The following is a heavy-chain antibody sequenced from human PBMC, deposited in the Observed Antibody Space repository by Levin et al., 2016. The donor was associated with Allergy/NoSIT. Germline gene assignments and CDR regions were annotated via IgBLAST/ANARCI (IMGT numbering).Heavy chain of an antibody. CDR1: GYSFTSYW. Sequence: GESLKISCKGSGYSFTSYWIGWVRQMPGKGLEWMGIIYPGDSDTRYSPSFQGQVTISADKSISTAYLQWSSLKASDTAMYYCARVGTFQMVYAINAFDIWGQGTMVTVSS. CDR3: ARVGTFQMVYAINAFDI. D-gene: IGHD2-8*01. J-gene: IGHJ3*02. CDR2: IYPGDSDT. V-gene: IGHV5-51*01.